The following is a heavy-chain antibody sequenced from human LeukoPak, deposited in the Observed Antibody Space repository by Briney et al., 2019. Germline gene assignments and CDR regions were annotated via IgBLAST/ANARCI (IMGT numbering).Heavy chain of an antibody. J-gene: IGHJ4*02. D-gene: IGHD3-3*01. CDR2: ISSSSSYI. V-gene: IGHV3-21*01. CDR3: ARGRITIFGVAAI. Sequence: KPGGSLRLSCAASGFTFSSYSMNWVRQAPGKGLEWVSSISSSSSYIYYADSVKGRFTISRDNAKNSLYLQMNSPRAEDTAVYYCARGRITIFGVAAIWGQGTLVTVSS. CDR1: GFTFSSYS.